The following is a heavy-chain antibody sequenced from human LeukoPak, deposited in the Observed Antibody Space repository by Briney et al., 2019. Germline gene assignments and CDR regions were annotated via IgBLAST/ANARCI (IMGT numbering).Heavy chain of an antibody. J-gene: IGHJ4*02. CDR1: GFSFSNYW. CDR2: IKQDGSEK. V-gene: IGHV3-7*01. CDR3: ASQQYTYGYLLAY. D-gene: IGHD5-18*01. Sequence: GGSLRLSCAASGFSFSNYWMTWVRQAPGKGLEWVANIKQDGSEKYYLGSVKGRFTISRDNAKNSLYLQMNSLRAEDTAVYYCASQQYTYGYLLAYWGQGILVTVSS.